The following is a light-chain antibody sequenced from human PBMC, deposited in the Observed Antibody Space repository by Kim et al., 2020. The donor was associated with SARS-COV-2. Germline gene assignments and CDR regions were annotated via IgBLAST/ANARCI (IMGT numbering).Light chain of an antibody. V-gene: IGKV1-9*01. CDR3: QQSRDLPLT. CDR2: GAS. J-gene: IGKJ4*01. CDR1: QGIDAF. Sequence: SASVGDRVTITCRASQGIDAFLAWYQQKPGKAPRLLIYGASSLQSGVPSRFTGSGSGTDFTLTIASLQPEDIASYFCQQSRDLPLTFGGGTKLEIK.